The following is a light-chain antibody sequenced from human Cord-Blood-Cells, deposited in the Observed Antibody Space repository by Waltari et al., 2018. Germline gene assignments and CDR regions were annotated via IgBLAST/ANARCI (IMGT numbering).Light chain of an antibody. CDR2: WAS. J-gene: IGKJ1*01. V-gene: IGKV4-1*01. Sequence: DIVLTQSPDSLAVSLVERATINCKSSQSVLYSSNNKNYLAWYQQKPGQPPKLLIYWASTRESGVPDRFNGSGSGTDFTLTISSLQAEDVAVYYCQQYYSTPWTFGQGTKVEIK. CDR3: QQYYSTPWT. CDR1: QSVLYSSNNKNY.